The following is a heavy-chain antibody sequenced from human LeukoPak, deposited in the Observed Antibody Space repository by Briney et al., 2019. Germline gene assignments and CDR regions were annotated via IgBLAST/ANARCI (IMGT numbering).Heavy chain of an antibody. CDR1: GYTFTSYD. D-gene: IGHD3-22*01. V-gene: IGHV1-8*03. CDR3: ARGYYYDSSGYLPDY. CDR2: MNPNSGNT. J-gene: IGHJ4*02. Sequence: ASVKVSCKASGYTFTSYDINWVRQATGQGLEWMGWMNPNSGNTGYAQKFQGRVTITRNTSMSTAYMELSSLRSEDTAVYYCARGYYYDSSGYLPDYWGQGTLVTVSS.